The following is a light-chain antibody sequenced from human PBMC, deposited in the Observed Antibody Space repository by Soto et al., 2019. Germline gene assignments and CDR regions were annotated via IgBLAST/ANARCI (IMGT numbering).Light chain of an antibody. CDR3: QQYSSSWT. V-gene: IGKV3-20*01. CDR1: QSVGSKS. CDR2: GAS. J-gene: IGKJ1*01. Sequence: EIVLTQSPGTLSLSPGERATLSCRASQSVGSKSLAWYQQKSGQAPRLVVYGASSRATGIPDRFSGSGSGTDFTLTISRLEPEDFAVYYCQQYSSSWTFGQGTKVDIK.